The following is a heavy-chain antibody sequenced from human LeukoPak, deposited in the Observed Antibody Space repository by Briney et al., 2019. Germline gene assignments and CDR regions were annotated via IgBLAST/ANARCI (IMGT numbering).Heavy chain of an antibody. J-gene: IGHJ4*02. CDR1: GFTFSSYE. Sequence: GGSLRLSCAASGFTFSSYEMHWVRQAPGKGLEWVSYISFSGSTTFYADSVKGRFTISRDNAENSLYLQMKSLTAEDTAIYYCARVVYCSGGNCHDCFDYWGQGTLVTVSS. D-gene: IGHD2-15*01. V-gene: IGHV3-48*03. CDR2: ISFSGSTT. CDR3: ARVVYCSGGNCHDCFDY.